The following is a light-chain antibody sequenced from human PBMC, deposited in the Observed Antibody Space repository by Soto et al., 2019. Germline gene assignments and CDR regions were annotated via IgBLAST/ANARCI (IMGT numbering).Light chain of an antibody. V-gene: IGLV1-40*01. CDR2: GNN. J-gene: IGLJ1*01. CDR3: QSYDSSLSGSFV. Sequence: QAVVTQPPSVSGAPGLRVTISCTGSSSNIGATYDVHWYQQLPGTAPKLLIYGNNNRPSGVPDRFSGSRSGTSASLAITGLQAEDEADYYCQSYDSSLSGSFVFGTGTKLTVL. CDR1: SSNIGATYD.